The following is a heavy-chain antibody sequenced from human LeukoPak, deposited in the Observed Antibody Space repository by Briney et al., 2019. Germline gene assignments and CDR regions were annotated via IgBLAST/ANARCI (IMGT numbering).Heavy chain of an antibody. J-gene: IGHJ5*02. D-gene: IGHD2-15*01. CDR2: IYYSGST. CDR3: ARDGCSGGSCYSRFDP. V-gene: IGHV4-59*01. CDR1: GGSISSYY. Sequence: SETLSLTCTVSGGSISSYYWSWIRQPPGKGLEWIRYIYYSGSTNYNPSLKSRVTISVDTSKNQFSLKLSSVTAADTAVYYCARDGCSGGSCYSRFDPWGQGTLVTVSS.